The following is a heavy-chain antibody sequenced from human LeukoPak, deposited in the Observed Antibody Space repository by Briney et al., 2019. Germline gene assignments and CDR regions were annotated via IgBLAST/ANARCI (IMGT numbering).Heavy chain of an antibody. J-gene: IGHJ4*02. CDR1: GFTFRSHA. CDR2: ISWDGNIR. Sequence: GGSLRLSCAASGFTFRSHAFHWIRQAPGKGLEWVAFISWDGNIRYYAESVKGRFTLSRDNSKSTLCLQMNSLRAEDTAVYYCAKQLGYCSDGSCYFPYWGQGTLVTVSS. CDR3: AKQLGYCSDGSCYFPY. D-gene: IGHD2-15*01. V-gene: IGHV3-30-3*02.